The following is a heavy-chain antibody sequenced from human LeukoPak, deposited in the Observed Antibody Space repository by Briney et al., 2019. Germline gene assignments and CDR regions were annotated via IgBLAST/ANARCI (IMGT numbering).Heavy chain of an antibody. Sequence: ASVKVSCKASGYTFTSYDINWVRQATGQGLEWMGWMNPNSGNTGYAQKFQGRVTMTRYTSISTAYMELSSLRSEDTAVYYCARWGAPSWELLPYNWFDPWGQGTLVTVSS. J-gene: IGHJ5*02. CDR1: GYTFTSYD. CDR3: ARWGAPSWELLPYNWFDP. D-gene: IGHD1-26*01. CDR2: MNPNSGNT. V-gene: IGHV1-8*01.